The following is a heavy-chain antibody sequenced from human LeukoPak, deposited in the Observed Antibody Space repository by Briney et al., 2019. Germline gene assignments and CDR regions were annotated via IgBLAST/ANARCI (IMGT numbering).Heavy chain of an antibody. CDR3: SRGYSGVSVYAFDI. CDR2: SGNKADRYTT. V-gene: IGHV3-72*01. D-gene: IGHD1-26*01. Sequence: GGSLRLSCAASGFXFSSYEMNWVRQAPGKGREWLGRSGNKADRYTTEYAASVTGRFTISRDDSKNSLYLQMNSLETEDTAVYHCSRGYSGVSVYAFDIWGQGTMVTVSS. CDR1: GFXFSSYE. J-gene: IGHJ3*02.